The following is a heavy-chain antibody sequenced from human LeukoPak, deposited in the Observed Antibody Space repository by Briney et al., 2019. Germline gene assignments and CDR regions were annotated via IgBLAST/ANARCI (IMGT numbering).Heavy chain of an antibody. J-gene: IGHJ4*02. CDR2: ISYDGSNK. V-gene: IGHV3-30*03. Sequence: GGSLRLSCAASGFTFSSNGMHWVRQAPGKGLEWVAVISYDGSNKYYADSVKGRFTISRDNSKNTLYLQMNSLRAEDTAVYYCARVLGGSWYGAGDYWGQGTLVTVSS. CDR3: ARVLGGSWYGAGDY. CDR1: GFTFSSNG. D-gene: IGHD6-13*01.